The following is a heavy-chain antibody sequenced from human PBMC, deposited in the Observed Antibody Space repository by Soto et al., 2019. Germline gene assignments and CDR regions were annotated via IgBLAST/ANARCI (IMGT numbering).Heavy chain of an antibody. CDR1: GFTFSAYW. J-gene: IGHJ6*02. CDR3: AIITRGFSMDV. CDR2: IKHDGSEK. Sequence: GGSLRLCCAASGFTFSAYWMSWVRQTPGKGLEWVANIKHDGSEKYYVDSVKGRFTISRDNAKNSLLLEMNSLRAEDTAVFYCAIITRGFSMDVWGQGTTVTVSS. V-gene: IGHV3-7*01. D-gene: IGHD1-20*01.